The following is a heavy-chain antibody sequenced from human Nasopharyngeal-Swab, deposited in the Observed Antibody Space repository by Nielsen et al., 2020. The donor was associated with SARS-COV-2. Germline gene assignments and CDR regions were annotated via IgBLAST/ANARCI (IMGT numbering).Heavy chain of an antibody. CDR2: ISPSSGYI. V-gene: IGHV3-21*01. CDR3: ARQDRFYYYLDV. D-gene: IGHD3-3*01. J-gene: IGHJ6*03. Sequence: GGSLRLSCAGSGFTFRSFGMTWVRQAPGKGLEWVSYISPSSGYIYYAESLKGRFTISRDNGKNSVYLQMNSLRADDTAVYFCARQDRFYYYLDVWGKGTTVTVSS. CDR1: GFTFRSFG.